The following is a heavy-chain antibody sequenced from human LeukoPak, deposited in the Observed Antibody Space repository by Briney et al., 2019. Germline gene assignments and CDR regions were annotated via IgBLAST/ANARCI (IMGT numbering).Heavy chain of an antibody. CDR1: GFTFSTYW. J-gene: IGHJ4*02. Sequence: GGSLRLSCAASGFTFSTYWMTWVRQAPGKGLEWVGRIKSKTDGGTTDYAAPVKGRFTISSDDSKNTLNLQMNSLKTEDTAVYYCTPSIAVAGSLDYWGQGTLVTVSS. CDR2: IKSKTDGGTT. D-gene: IGHD6-19*01. CDR3: TPSIAVAGSLDY. V-gene: IGHV3-15*01.